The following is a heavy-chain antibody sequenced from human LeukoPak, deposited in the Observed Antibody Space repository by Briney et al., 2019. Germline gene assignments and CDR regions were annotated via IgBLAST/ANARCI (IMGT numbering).Heavy chain of an antibody. CDR3: ARLWFGELAFDY. CDR2: INSDGSRT. D-gene: IGHD3-10*01. CDR1: GFTLSSYW. J-gene: IGHJ4*02. Sequence: GGSLRLSCAASGFTLSSYWMHWVRQGPGKGLVWVSRINSDGSRTDYADSVKGRFTISRDNSKNTLYLQMNSLRAEDTAVYYCARLWFGELAFDYWGQGTLVTVSS. V-gene: IGHV3-74*01.